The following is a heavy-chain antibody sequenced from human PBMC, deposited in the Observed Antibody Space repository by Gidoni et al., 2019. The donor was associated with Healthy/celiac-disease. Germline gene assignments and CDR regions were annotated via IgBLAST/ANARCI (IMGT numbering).Heavy chain of an antibody. CDR3: ARGRCGGDCYSDAFDI. V-gene: IGHV1-69*01. CDR1: GGTFSIYA. CDR2: IIPIFGTA. Sequence: QVQLVQSGAEVKKPGSSVKVSCKASGGTFSIYAISWVRQAPGKGLEWMGGIIPIFGTANYAQKFQGRVTITADESTSTAYMELSSLRSEDTAVYYCARGRCGGDCYSDAFDIWGQGTMVTVSS. D-gene: IGHD2-21*02. J-gene: IGHJ3*02.